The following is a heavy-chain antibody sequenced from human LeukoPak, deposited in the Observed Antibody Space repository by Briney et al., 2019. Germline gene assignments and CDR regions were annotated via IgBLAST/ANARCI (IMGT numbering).Heavy chain of an antibody. D-gene: IGHD4-23*01. V-gene: IGHV4-34*01. J-gene: IGHJ4*02. CDR2: INHSGST. CDR3: ARVPIDYGGNSRTVDY. CDR1: GGSFSGYY. Sequence: SETLSLTCAVYGGSFSGYYWSWIRQPPGKGLEWIGEINHSGSTNYNPSLKSRVTISVDTSKNQFSLKLSSVTAADTAVYYCARVPIDYGGNSRTVDYWGQGTLVTVSS.